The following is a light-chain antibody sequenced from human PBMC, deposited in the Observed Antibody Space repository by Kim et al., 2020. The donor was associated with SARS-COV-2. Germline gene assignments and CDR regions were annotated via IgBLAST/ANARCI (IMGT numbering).Light chain of an antibody. J-gene: IGKJ1*01. Sequence: DIQMTQSPSTLSASVGDRITITCRASQGISSWLAWYQQKPGKAPKLLIYKASTLESGVPSRFSGSGSGTEFTLTISSLQPDDFATYYFQQYDSYPKTFGQGTKVDIK. CDR1: QGISSW. CDR3: QQYDSYPKT. CDR2: KAS. V-gene: IGKV1-5*03.